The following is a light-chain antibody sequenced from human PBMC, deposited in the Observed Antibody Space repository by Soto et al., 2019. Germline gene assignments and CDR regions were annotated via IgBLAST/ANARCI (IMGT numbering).Light chain of an antibody. V-gene: IGLV4-60*02. Sequence: QLVLTQSSSASASLGSSVKLTCTLSSGHTTYIIAWHQQQPGKAPRYLMKLETSGRYNQGSGVPDRFSGTISGADRYLTISNLQFEDEADYYCETWDINTHVVFGGGTNVTGL. CDR1: SGHTTYI. CDR2: LETSGRY. CDR3: ETWDINTHVV. J-gene: IGLJ2*01.